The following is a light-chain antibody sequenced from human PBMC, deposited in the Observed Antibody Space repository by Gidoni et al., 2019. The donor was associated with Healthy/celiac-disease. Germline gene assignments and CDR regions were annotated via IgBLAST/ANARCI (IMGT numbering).Light chain of an antibody. Sequence: EIVMNQSPATLSVSPGERATLSCRASQSVSSNLAWYQQKPGQAPRLLIYGASTRATGIPARFSGSESGTEFTLTISSLQSEDFAVYYCQQYNNWPRTFGQGTKVEIK. CDR1: QSVSSN. CDR3: QQYNNWPRT. J-gene: IGKJ1*01. V-gene: IGKV3-15*01. CDR2: GAS.